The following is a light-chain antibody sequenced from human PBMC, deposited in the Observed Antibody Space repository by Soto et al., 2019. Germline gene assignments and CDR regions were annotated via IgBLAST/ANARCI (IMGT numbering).Light chain of an antibody. J-gene: IGKJ2*01. CDR3: QHYGSSLYT. CDR2: GAF. V-gene: IGKV3-20*01. CDR1: PSVSSNY. Sequence: ILLPQSPGTLSLSPGERAPLSCRASPSVSSNYIAWYQQRPGQAPRLLIFGAFTRATGIPDRFSGSGSGTEFPLPISRLEPDDFAVYYGQHYGSSLYTFGQGTQLEIK.